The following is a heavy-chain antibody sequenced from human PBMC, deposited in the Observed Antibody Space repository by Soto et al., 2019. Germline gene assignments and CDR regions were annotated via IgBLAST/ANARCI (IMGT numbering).Heavy chain of an antibody. CDR2: IYSGTTT. V-gene: IGHV3-66*01. Sequence: EVQLVESGGGLVQPGGSLRLSCAVSGITVSSNYMSWVRQAPGKGLEWVSVIYSGTTTHYADSVKGRFTISRDSSKNTLYLQMNRLRAEDTAVFYCARGHWVEGYGAGTYFDYWGQGTLVTVSS. CDR1: GITVSSNY. J-gene: IGHJ4*02. D-gene: IGHD3-16*01. CDR3: ARGHWVEGYGAGTYFDY.